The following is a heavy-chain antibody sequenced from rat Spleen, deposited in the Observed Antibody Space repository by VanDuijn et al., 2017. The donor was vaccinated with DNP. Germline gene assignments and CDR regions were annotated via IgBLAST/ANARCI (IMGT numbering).Heavy chain of an antibody. Sequence: EVQLVESGGGLVQPGRSLKLSCEASGFTFNNHWMTWIRQVPGKGLEWVASITPSGGNTYFPDSVKGRFTISRNNAKSTLYLQMDSLRSDDTATYYCTTDFERGYWGQGVMVTVSS. CDR3: TTDFERGY. V-gene: IGHV5-31*01. CDR1: GFTFNNHW. J-gene: IGHJ2*01. D-gene: IGHD1-11*01. CDR2: ITPSGGNT.